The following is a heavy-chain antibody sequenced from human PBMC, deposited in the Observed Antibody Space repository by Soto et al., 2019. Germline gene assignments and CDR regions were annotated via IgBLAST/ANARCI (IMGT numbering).Heavy chain of an antibody. CDR1: GFTFSSYA. CDR2: ISGSGGST. V-gene: IGHV3-23*01. CDR3: AKEQELRVGAINY. Sequence: EVQLLESGGGLVQPGGSLRLSCAASGFTFSSYAMSWVRQAPGKGREWVSAISGSGGSTYYADSVKGRFTISRANSKKTLYLQMNSLGAEDTAVYYCAKEQELRVGAINYWGQGTLVTVSS. J-gene: IGHJ4*02. D-gene: IGHD1-26*01.